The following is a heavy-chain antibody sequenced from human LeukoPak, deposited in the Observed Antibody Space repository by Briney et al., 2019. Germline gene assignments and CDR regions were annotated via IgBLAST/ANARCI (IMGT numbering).Heavy chain of an antibody. CDR3: ARDGSYYDSSGYYYVRGNWFDP. CDR2: INPNSGGT. J-gene: IGHJ5*02. Sequence: GGSLRLSCAASGFTFSSYAMHWVRQAPGKGLEWMGWINPNSGGTNYAQKFQGRVTMTRDTSISTAYMELSRLRSDDTAVYYCARDGSYYDSSGYYYVRGNWFDPWGQGTLVTVSS. V-gene: IGHV1-2*02. CDR1: GFTFSSYA. D-gene: IGHD3-22*01.